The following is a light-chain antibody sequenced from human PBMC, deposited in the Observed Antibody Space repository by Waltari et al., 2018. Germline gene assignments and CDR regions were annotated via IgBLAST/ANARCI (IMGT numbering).Light chain of an antibody. CDR3: QHYASSPPT. Sequence: IVLTQSPGTLSLSPGERATLSCRASQSVSSNYLAWYQQKPGRAPRLLLYGASSRATGIPDRFSGSESGTDFTLTISRLEPEDFAVYYCQHYASSPPTFGQGTKVEIK. J-gene: IGKJ1*01. V-gene: IGKV3-20*01. CDR2: GAS. CDR1: QSVSSNY.